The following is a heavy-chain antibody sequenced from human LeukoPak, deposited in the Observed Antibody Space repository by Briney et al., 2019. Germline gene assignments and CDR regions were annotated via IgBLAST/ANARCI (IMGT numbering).Heavy chain of an antibody. CDR1: GYTFTSYA. CDR2: INAGNGNT. Sequence: ASVKASCKASGYTFTSYAMHWVRQAPGQRLEWMGWINAGNGNTKYSQKFQGRVTITRDTSASTAYMELSSLRSEDTAVYYCASSGAWYSSTRNFDYWGRGTLVTVSS. V-gene: IGHV1-3*01. J-gene: IGHJ4*02. D-gene: IGHD6-13*01. CDR3: ASSGAWYSSTRNFDY.